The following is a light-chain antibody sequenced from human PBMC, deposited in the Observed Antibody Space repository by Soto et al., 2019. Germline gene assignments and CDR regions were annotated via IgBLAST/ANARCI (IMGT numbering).Light chain of an antibody. V-gene: IGLV1-40*01. CDR1: SSNIGAGYD. CDR3: QSYDNSLSGYV. CDR2: GNS. J-gene: IGLJ1*01. Sequence: QSVLTQPPSVSGAPGQRVTISCTGSSSNIGAGYDVHWYQQLLGTAPKLLIYGNSNRPSGVPDRFSGSKSGTSASLAITGLQAADEADYYCQSYDNSLSGYVFGTGTKVTVL.